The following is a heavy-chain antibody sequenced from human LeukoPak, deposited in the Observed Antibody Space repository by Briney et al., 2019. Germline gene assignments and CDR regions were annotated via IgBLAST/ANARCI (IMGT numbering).Heavy chain of an antibody. CDR2: INPSGGTT. Sequence: ASVKVSCKASGYTFTSYHMHWVRQAPGQGLEWMGIINPSGGTTNYAQKFRGRVTMTRDKSTSTAYMELSSLRSEDTAVYYCARDLPHDYVWGSYRYTPDAFDIWGQGTMVTVSS. J-gene: IGHJ3*02. CDR1: GYTFTSYH. CDR3: ARDLPHDYVWGSYRYTPDAFDI. D-gene: IGHD3-16*02. V-gene: IGHV1-46*01.